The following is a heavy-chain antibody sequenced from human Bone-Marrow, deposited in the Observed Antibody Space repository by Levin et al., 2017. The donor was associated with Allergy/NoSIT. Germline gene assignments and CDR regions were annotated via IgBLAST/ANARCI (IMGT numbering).Heavy chain of an antibody. CDR3: TRMRANTYGFYFDN. D-gene: IGHD3-10*01. CDR1: GFTFGDYA. CDR2: IRSKTYGGTP. Sequence: GESLKISCTASGFTFGDYAMAWVRQAPGQGLEWVGFIRSKTYGGTPDYAASVRGRFAISRDDSNSIAYLQMNSLKTEDTAVYFCTRMRANTYGFYFDNWGQGTLVTVTS. J-gene: IGHJ4*02. V-gene: IGHV3-49*04.